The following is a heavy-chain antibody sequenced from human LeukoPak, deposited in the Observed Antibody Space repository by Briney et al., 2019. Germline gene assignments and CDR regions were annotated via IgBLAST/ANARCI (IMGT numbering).Heavy chain of an antibody. J-gene: IGHJ3*02. CDR1: GGTFSSYA. CDR3: ARDRGYCSGGSCYGRSAFDI. D-gene: IGHD2-15*01. Sequence: SVTVSCKASGGTFSSYAISWVRQAPGQGLEWMGGIIPIFGTANYAQKFQGRVTITADESTSTAYMELSSLRSEDTAVYYCARDRGYCSGGSCYGRSAFDIWGQGTMVTVSS. V-gene: IGHV1-69*13. CDR2: IIPIFGTA.